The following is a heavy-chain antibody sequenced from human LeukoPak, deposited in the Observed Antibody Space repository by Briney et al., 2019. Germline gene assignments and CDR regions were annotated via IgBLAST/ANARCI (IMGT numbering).Heavy chain of an antibody. Sequence: PGGSLRLSCAASGFTFSTYTMHWVRQAPGKGLEWVAVIAYDGSYKYYADSVRGRFTFSRDNSKNTLYLQMSSLRAEDTAVYYCVKDRGGSPFYGMDVWGQGTTVTVSS. CDR3: VKDRGGSPFYGMDV. V-gene: IGHV3-30*04. CDR1: GFTFSTYT. D-gene: IGHD1-26*01. J-gene: IGHJ6*02. CDR2: IAYDGSYK.